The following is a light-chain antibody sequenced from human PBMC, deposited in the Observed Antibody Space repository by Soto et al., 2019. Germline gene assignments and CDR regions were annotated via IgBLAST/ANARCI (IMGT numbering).Light chain of an antibody. CDR2: AAS. Sequence: IQLTQSPSSLSASVGDRVTVTCRASQSINIYLNWYQQKPGKAPTLLIYAASSLQSGVPSRFSRGGSRTDFTLTISSLQPEDFATYYCQQSYRSPYTFGQGTKLEI. CDR3: QQSYRSPYT. V-gene: IGKV1-39*01. J-gene: IGKJ2*01. CDR1: QSINIY.